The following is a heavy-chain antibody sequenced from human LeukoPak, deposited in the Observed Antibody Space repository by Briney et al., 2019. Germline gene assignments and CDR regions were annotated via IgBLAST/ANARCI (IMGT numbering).Heavy chain of an antibody. J-gene: IGHJ4*02. CDR3: TRLRPNYGSFDY. CDR1: GFSFSTYA. V-gene: IGHV3-49*04. Sequence: GGSLRLSCAASGFSFSTYAMHWVRQAPGKGLEWVGFIRSKAYGGTTEYAASVKGRFTISRDDSKSIAYLQMNSLKTEDTAVYYCTRLRPNYGSFDYWGQGTLVTVSS. CDR2: IRSKAYGGTT. D-gene: IGHD3-10*01.